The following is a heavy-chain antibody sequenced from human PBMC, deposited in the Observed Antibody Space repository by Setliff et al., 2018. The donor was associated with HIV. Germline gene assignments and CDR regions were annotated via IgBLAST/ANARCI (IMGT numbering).Heavy chain of an antibody. J-gene: IGHJ4*02. CDR1: GYTFTDYY. Sequence: ASVKVSCKAPGYTFTDYYIHWVRQAPGQGLEWIGWIYPNTGGTNYAQKFQGRVTMTRDTSISTAYMELSRLTSDDTAIYYCTRSTTADWGQGAMVTVSS. V-gene: IGHV1-2*02. CDR2: IYPNTGGT. D-gene: IGHD4-17*01. CDR3: TRSTTAD.